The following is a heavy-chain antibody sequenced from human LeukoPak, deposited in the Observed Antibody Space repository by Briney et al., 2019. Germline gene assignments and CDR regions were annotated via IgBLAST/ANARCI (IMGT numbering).Heavy chain of an antibody. V-gene: IGHV4-34*01. D-gene: IGHD5-18*01. Sequence: SETLSLTCAVYGGSFSDYYWSWIRQPPGKGLEWIGEINHSGDTNYSPSLDSRVTMSVDTSTNQFSLKLSSVTAADTAVYYCATGSRGYLIDPWGQGTLVTVSS. CDR2: INHSGDT. CDR1: GGSFSDYY. J-gene: IGHJ5*02. CDR3: ATGSRGYLIDP.